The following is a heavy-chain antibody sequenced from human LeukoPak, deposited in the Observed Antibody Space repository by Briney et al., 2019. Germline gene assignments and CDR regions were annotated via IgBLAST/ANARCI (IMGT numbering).Heavy chain of an antibody. Sequence: PGGSLRLSCASSGFTFSFCWMHWVRHAPGKGLVWVSRINNDGRSTSYAGSVKGRFTISRDNAKNTLHLQMNSLRAEDTAVYCCARHNEYCNGGTSSLDYWGQGALVTVSS. J-gene: IGHJ4*02. CDR1: GFTFSFCW. CDR2: INNDGRST. CDR3: ARHNEYCNGGTSSLDY. V-gene: IGHV3-74*01. D-gene: IGHD2-15*01.